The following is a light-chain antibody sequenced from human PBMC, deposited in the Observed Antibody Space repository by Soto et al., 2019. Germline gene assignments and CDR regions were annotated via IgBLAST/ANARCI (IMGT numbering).Light chain of an antibody. J-gene: IGKJ1*01. CDR2: AAS. V-gene: IGKV1-16*02. CDR3: QQYKSYPMT. Sequence: DIHMTQSPSSLSASVGDRVTITCRASQGISNHLAWFQQKPGKAPKSLIYAASSLQSGVPSKFSGSGSGTDFTLTISSLQPADFATYYCQQYKSYPMTFGQGTKVEIK. CDR1: QGISNH.